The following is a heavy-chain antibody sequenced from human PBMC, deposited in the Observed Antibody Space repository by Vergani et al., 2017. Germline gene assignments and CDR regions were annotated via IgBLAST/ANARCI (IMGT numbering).Heavy chain of an antibody. CDR2: IKQDGSEK. V-gene: IGHV3-7*01. Sequence: EVQLVESGGGLVQPGGSLRLSCAASGFTFSSYWMSWVRQAPGKGLEWVANIKQDGSEKYYVDSVKGRFTISRDNAKNSLYLQMNSLRAEDTAVYYCARDRGCSSTSCYSDWFDPWGQGTLVTVSS. CDR3: ARDRGCSSTSCYSDWFDP. CDR1: GFTFSSYW. J-gene: IGHJ5*02. D-gene: IGHD2-2*01.